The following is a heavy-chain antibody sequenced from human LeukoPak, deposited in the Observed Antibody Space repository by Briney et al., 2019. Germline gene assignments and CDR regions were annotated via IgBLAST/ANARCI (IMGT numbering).Heavy chain of an antibody. CDR2: VNSNTGGT. Sequence: ASVKVSCKTSGYRFSKYYMHWVRQAPGQGLEWMGWVNSNTGGTHNAQKFEGRVTMTRDTSISTAYMELSRLKSDDTAVYYCARGYCSGGSCYHFESWGEGTLVTVSS. CDR1: GYRFSKYY. CDR3: ARGYCSGGSCYHFES. D-gene: IGHD2-15*01. V-gene: IGHV1-2*02. J-gene: IGHJ4*02.